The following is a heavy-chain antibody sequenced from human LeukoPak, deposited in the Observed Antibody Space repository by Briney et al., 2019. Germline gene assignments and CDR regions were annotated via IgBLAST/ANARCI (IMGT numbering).Heavy chain of an antibody. CDR3: AREGLQLWTTKTDYYYYYYMDV. CDR1: GLTFSSYW. V-gene: IGHV3-74*01. Sequence: GGSLRPSCAASGLTFSSYWMHWVRQAPGKGLVWVSRINSDGSSTSYADSVKGRFTISRDNAKNTLYLQMNSLRAEDTAVYYCAREGLQLWTTKTDYYYYYYMDVWGKGTTVTVSS. CDR2: INSDGSST. J-gene: IGHJ6*03. D-gene: IGHD5-18*01.